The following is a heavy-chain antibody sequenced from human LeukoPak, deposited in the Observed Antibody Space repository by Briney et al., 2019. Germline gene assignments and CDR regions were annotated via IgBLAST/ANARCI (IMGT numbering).Heavy chain of an antibody. D-gene: IGHD1-26*01. J-gene: IGHJ4*02. CDR3: ARGSEWELLSCDF. V-gene: IGHV3-33*05. CDR1: GFTFGSYG. Sequence: GGSLRLSCAASGFTFGSYGMHWVRQAPGKGLEWVAVVSFDGSTKYYADSVKGRFTISRDNAKNSLYLQMNSLRAEDTAVYYCARGSEWELLSCDFWGQGTVVTVSS. CDR2: VSFDGSTK.